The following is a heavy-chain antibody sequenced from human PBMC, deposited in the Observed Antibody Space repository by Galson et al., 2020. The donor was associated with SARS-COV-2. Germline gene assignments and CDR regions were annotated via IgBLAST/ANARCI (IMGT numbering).Heavy chain of an antibody. D-gene: IGHD2-2*01. CDR2: IYYSGST. J-gene: IGHJ3*02. Sequence: SETLSLTCTVSGGYISIYYCSWIRQPPGKGLEWIGYIYYSGSTNYSPSLSSRVTISVDTSKNQFSLNLRSITAADTAVYYCARYCSSHSCYLNAFDIWGQGTMVTVSS. V-gene: IGHV4-59*01. CDR3: ARYCSSHSCYLNAFDI. CDR1: GGYISIYY.